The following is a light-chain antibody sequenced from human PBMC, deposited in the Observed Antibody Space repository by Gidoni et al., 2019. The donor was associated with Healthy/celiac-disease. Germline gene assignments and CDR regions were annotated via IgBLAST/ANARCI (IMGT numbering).Light chain of an antibody. CDR2: DAS. Sequence: DIQMTQSPSSLSASVGDRVTITCQASQDISHYLNWYQQKPGKAPKLLIYDASNLETGVPSRFSGSGSGTDFTFTISSLQPEDIATYYCQQYDNLVYTFGQGTKLEIK. CDR3: QQYDNLVYT. CDR1: QDISHY. J-gene: IGKJ2*01. V-gene: IGKV1-33*01.